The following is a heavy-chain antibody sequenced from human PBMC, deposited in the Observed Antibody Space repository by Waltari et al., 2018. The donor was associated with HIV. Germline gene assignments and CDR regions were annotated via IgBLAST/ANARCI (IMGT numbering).Heavy chain of an antibody. Sequence: EVQLVESGGGLIQPGGSLRLSCAASGFTVSSNYMSWVRQAPGKGLEWVSVIYSGGSTYYADSVKGRFTISRDNSKNTLYLQMNSLRAEDTAVYYCASTPGGGSGWYREYYYGMDVWGQGTTVTVSS. CDR3: ASTPGGGSGWYREYYYGMDV. V-gene: IGHV3-53*01. CDR2: IYSGGST. D-gene: IGHD6-19*01. J-gene: IGHJ6*02. CDR1: GFTVSSNY.